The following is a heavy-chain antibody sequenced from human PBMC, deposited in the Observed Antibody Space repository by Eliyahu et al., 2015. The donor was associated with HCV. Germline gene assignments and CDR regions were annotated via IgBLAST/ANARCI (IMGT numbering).Heavy chain of an antibody. J-gene: IGHJ4*02. D-gene: IGHD6-6*01. CDR1: XXXXSSSSHY. CDR2: FYYSGGT. V-gene: IGHV4-39*07. CDR3: AREVAARAGSQY. Sequence: QLQLQESGPGLVKPSEXLSXTXTVSXXXXSSSSHYWGWLRQXPGKGLEWIGSFYYSGGTFFNPSLKSRVTMSVDPSKNQFSLKLSSVTAADTAVYYCAREVAARAGSQYWGQGILVTVSS.